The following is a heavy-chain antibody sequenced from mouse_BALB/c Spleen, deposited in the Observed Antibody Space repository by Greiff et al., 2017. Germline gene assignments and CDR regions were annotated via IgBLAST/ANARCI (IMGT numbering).Heavy chain of an antibody. D-gene: IGHD2-3*01. V-gene: IGHV3-2*02. Sequence: EVQLQQSGPGLVKPSQSLSLTCTVTGYSITSDYAWNWIRQFPGNKLEWMGYISYSGSTSYNPSLKSRISITRDTSKNQFFLQLNSVTTEDTATYYCARSGDGYYGGDAMDYWGQGTSVTVSS. CDR1: GYSITSDYA. CDR3: ARSGDGYYGGDAMDY. CDR2: ISYSGST. J-gene: IGHJ4*01.